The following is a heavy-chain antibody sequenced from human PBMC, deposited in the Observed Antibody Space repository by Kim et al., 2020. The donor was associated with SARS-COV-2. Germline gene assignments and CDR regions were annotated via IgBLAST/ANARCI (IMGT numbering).Heavy chain of an antibody. V-gene: IGHV3-7*03. CDR1: GFTFSSYW. CDR3: ARGPFGSGWYGGYFDY. J-gene: IGHJ4*02. D-gene: IGHD6-19*01. CDR2: IKQDGSEK. Sequence: GGSLRLSCAASGFTFSSYWMSWVRQAPGKGLEWVANIKQDGSEKYYVDSVKGRFTISRDNAKNSLYLQMNSLRAEDTAVYYCARGPFGSGWYGGYFDYWGQGTLVPASS.